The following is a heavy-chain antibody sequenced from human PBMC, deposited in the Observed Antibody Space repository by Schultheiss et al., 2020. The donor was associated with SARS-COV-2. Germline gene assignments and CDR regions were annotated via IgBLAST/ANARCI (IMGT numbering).Heavy chain of an antibody. CDR2: INPNSGGT. CDR1: GYTFTGYY. D-gene: IGHD3-22*01. CDR3: ARYHYYDSSGSWAAFDI. Sequence: ASVKVSCKASGYTFTGYYMHWVRQAPGQGLEWMGWINPNSGGTNYAQKFQGRVTMTTDTSTSTAYMELRSLRSDDTAVYYCARYHYYDSSGSWAAFDIWGQGTMVTVSS. J-gene: IGHJ3*02. V-gene: IGHV1-2*02.